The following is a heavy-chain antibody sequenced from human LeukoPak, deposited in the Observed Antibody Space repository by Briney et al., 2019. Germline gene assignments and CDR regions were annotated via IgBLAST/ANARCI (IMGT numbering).Heavy chain of an antibody. D-gene: IGHD1-26*01. CDR3: ARVVRMGENWFDP. CDR1: GGTFSSYA. Sequence: SVKVSCKASGGTFSSYAISWVRQAPGQGLEWMGGIIPIFGTANYAQKFQGRVTISTDESTSTAYMELSSLRSEDTAVYYCARVVRMGENWFDPWGQGTLVTVSS. CDR2: IIPIFGTA. V-gene: IGHV1-69*05. J-gene: IGHJ5*02.